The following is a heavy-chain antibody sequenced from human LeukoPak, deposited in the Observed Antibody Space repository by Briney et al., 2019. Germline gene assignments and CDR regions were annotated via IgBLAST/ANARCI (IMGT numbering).Heavy chain of an antibody. Sequence: ASVKVSCKASGYTFTSYDINWVRQATGQGLEWMGYMNPASGNTGYAQKFQGRVTMTTDTSISTAYMELSSLRSEDTAVYYCARVPREIASIWGQGTMVTVSP. V-gene: IGHV1-8*01. J-gene: IGHJ3*02. CDR3: ARVPREIASI. CDR1: GYTFTSYD. D-gene: IGHD3-16*02. CDR2: MNPASGNT.